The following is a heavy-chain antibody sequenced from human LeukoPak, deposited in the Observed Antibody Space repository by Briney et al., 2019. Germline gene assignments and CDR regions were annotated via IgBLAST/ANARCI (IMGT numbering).Heavy chain of an antibody. CDR1: GYTVTGNH. J-gene: IGHJ3*01. CDR2: INPNNGGT. V-gene: IGHV1-2*02. Sequence: EASVKVSCKASGYTVTGNHLHWVRQAPGQGLEWMGWINPNNGGTSFAQNFQGRVTLTRETSISTAYMELSTLRSDDTAVYYCARGAGPKAFDVWGQGTMVTVST. CDR3: ARGAGPKAFDV.